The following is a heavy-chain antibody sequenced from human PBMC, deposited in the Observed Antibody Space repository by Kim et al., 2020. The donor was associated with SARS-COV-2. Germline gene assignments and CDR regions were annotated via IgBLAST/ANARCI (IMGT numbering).Heavy chain of an antibody. Sequence: SVKVSCKASGGTFSSYAISWVRQAPGQELEWMGGIIPIFGTANYAQKFQGRVTITADESTSTACMELSSLRSEDTAVYYCARAPPDSSGWYRAFDYWGQGTLVTVSS. J-gene: IGHJ4*02. CDR1: GGTFSSYA. CDR2: IIPIFGTA. CDR3: ARAPPDSSGWYRAFDY. V-gene: IGHV1-69*13. D-gene: IGHD6-19*01.